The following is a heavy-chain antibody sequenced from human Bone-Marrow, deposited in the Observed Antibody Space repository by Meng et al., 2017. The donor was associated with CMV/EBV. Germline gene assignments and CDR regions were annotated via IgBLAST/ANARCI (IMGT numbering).Heavy chain of an antibody. Sequence: GESLKISCAASGFSFSSHDMHWVRQTPGKGLGWVSSIGSAGDRYYAGSVQGRFTISRENAKNSFSLQMNSLRVGDTAVYFSARQWDYGYNSLDYWGQGTLVTVSS. CDR2: IGSAGDR. CDR3: ARQWDYGYNSLDY. J-gene: IGHJ4*02. D-gene: IGHD3-16*01. V-gene: IGHV3-13*01. CDR1: GFSFSSHD.